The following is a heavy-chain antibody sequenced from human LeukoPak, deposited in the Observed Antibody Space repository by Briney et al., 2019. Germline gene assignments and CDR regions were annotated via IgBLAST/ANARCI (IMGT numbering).Heavy chain of an antibody. CDR1: GGSISSGGYY. CDR2: IYYSGST. J-gene: IGHJ3*02. Sequence: SGTLSLTCTVSGGSISSGGYYWSWIRQHPGKGLEWIGYIYYSGSTYYNPSLKSRVTISVDTSKNQFSLKLSSVTAADTAVYYCAREIAAFDAFDIWGQGTMVTVSS. CDR3: AREIAAFDAFDI. V-gene: IGHV4-31*03. D-gene: IGHD2-15*01.